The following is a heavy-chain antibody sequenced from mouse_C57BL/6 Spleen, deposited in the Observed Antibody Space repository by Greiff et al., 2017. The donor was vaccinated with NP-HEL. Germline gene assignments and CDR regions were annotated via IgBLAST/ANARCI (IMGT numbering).Heavy chain of an antibody. Sequence: QVQLQQPGAELVKPGASVKLSCKASGYTFTSYWMHWVKQRPGQGLEWIGMIHPNSGSTNYNEKFKSKATLTVDKSSSTAYMHLSSLTSEDSAVYYCARSRDSYFDYWGQGTTLTVSS. J-gene: IGHJ2*01. D-gene: IGHD3-3*01. CDR1: GYTFTSYW. CDR2: IHPNSGST. CDR3: ARSRDSYFDY. V-gene: IGHV1-64*01.